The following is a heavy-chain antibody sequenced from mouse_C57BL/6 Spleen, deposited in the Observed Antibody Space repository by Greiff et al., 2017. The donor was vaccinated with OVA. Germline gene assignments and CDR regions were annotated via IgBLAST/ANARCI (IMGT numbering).Heavy chain of an antibody. V-gene: IGHV1-19*01. D-gene: IGHD3-1*01. CDR2: IYPSDSET. J-gene: IGHJ2*01. CDR3: ARNSDHYFDY. Sequence: EVQLQQSGPVLVKPGASVKMSCKASGYTFTDYYMNWVKQSHGKSLEWIGNIYPSDSETHYNQKFKDKATLTVDKSSSTAYMQLSSLTSEDSAVYYCARNSDHYFDYWGQGTTLTVSS. CDR1: GYTFTDYY.